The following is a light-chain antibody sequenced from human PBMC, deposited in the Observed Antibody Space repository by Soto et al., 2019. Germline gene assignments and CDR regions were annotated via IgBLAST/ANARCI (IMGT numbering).Light chain of an antibody. CDR3: QQRSNWLRT. V-gene: IGKV3-11*01. Sequence: EIVLTKAPATLSLSPGERATLSCRASQSVSSYLAWYQQKPGQAPRLLIYDASNRATGIPARFSGSGSGTDFTLTISSLEPEDFAVYYCQQRSNWLRTFGQGTKVDIK. CDR2: DAS. J-gene: IGKJ1*01. CDR1: QSVSSY.